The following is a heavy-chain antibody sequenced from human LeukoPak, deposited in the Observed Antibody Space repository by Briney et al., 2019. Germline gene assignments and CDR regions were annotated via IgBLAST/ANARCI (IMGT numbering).Heavy chain of an antibody. CDR3: ARDHNYYDSSGYYP. D-gene: IGHD3-22*01. CDR2: IYSGGST. Sequence: PGVSLRLSCAASGFTVSSNYMSWVRQAPGKGLEGVSVIYSGGSTYYADSVKGRFTISRDNSKNTLYLQMNSLTAEDTAVYYCARDHNYYDSSGYYPWGQGTPVTVSS. CDR1: GFTVSSNY. J-gene: IGHJ5*02. V-gene: IGHV3-66*01.